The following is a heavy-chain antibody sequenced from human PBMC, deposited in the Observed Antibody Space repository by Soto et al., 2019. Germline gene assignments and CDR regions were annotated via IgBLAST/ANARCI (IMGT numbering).Heavy chain of an antibody. CDR1: GYTFTGYY. CDR2: INPIIGTA. Sequence: GASVKVSCKASGYTFTGYYMHWVRQAPGQGLEWMGGINPIIGTANYAQKFQGRVTITADESTSTAYMELSSLRSEDTAVYYCARAAYYYDSSGQAPFDYWGQGTLVTVSS. CDR3: ARAAYYYDSSGQAPFDY. V-gene: IGHV1-69*13. D-gene: IGHD3-22*01. J-gene: IGHJ4*02.